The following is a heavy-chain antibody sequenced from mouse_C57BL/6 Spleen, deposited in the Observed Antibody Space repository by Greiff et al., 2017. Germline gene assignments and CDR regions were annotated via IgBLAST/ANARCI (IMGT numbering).Heavy chain of an antibody. CDR1: GFSFNTYA. V-gene: IGHV10-1*01. CDR3: GRHGVLDY. D-gene: IGHD2-14*01. J-gene: IGHJ2*01. CDR2: IRSKSNNYAT. Sequence: EVQLVESGGGLVQPKGSLKLSCAASGFSFNTYAMHWVRQAPGKGLEWVARIRSKSNNYATYYAESGKDRLTISREDSESMLYLQINNVKADDTAMYYGGRHGVLDYWGQGTTLTVSS.